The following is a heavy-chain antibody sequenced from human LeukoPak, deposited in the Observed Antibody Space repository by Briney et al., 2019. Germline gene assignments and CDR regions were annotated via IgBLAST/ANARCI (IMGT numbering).Heavy chain of an antibody. CDR3: ARGVGLNCYSMDV. CDR2: ISSRGGST. D-gene: IGHD2-15*01. V-gene: IGHV1-46*01. Sequence: GASVKISCKASGYTFTDYYLHWVRQAPGQGLEWMGIISSRGGSTSNAQKFQGRVTMTRDTSTSIVYMELSSLTSEDAAIYYCARGVGLNCYSMDVWGQGTTVTVSS. J-gene: IGHJ6*02. CDR1: GYTFTDYY.